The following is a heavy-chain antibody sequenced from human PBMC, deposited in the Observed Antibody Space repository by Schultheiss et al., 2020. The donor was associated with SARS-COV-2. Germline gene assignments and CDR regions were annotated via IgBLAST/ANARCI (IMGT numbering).Heavy chain of an antibody. CDR3: AKDLITMIVVPLAPHYYYYYMDV. CDR1: GFTFDDYG. Sequence: GGSLRLSCAASGFTFDDYGMSWVRQAPGKGLVWVSQINAGGSITTYAVSVKGRFTISRDNSKNTLYLQMNSLRAEDTAVYYCAKDLITMIVVPLAPHYYYYYMDVWGKGTTVTVSS. V-gene: IGHV3-74*01. J-gene: IGHJ6*03. D-gene: IGHD3-22*01. CDR2: INAGGSIT.